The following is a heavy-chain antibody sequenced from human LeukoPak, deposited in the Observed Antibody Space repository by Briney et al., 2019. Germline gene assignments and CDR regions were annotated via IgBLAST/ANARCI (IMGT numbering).Heavy chain of an antibody. Sequence: GGSLRLSCAASGFTFSNAWMSWVRQAPGKGLEWVGRIKSKTDGGTTDYAAPVKGRFTISRDDSKNTLYLQMNSLKTEDTAVYYCTTGGSGVVTPPADYWGQGTLVTVSS. V-gene: IGHV3-15*01. J-gene: IGHJ4*02. CDR3: TTGGSGVVTPPADY. CDR2: IKSKTDGGTT. D-gene: IGHD3-3*01. CDR1: GFTFSNAW.